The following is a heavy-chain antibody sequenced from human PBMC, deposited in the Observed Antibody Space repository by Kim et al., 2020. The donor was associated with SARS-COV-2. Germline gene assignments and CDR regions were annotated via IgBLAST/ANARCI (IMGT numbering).Heavy chain of an antibody. D-gene: IGHD3-22*01. CDR3: ARVGQSRYYDSSGYYYDYYYYGMDV. J-gene: IGHJ6*02. Sequence: SETLSLTCAVYGGSFSGYYWSWIRQPPGKGLEWIGEINHSGSTNYNPSLKSRVTISVDTSKNQFSLKLSSVTAADTAVYYCARVGQSRYYDSSGYYYDYYYYGMDVWGQGTTVTVSS. V-gene: IGHV4-34*01. CDR2: INHSGST. CDR1: GGSFSGYY.